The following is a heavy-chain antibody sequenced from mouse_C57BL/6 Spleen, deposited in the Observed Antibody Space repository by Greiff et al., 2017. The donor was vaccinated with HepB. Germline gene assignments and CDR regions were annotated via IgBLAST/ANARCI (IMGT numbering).Heavy chain of an antibody. CDR3: AREEFSFDY. Sequence: VQLQQPGAELVRPGSSVKLSCKASGYTFTSYWMHWVKQRPIQGLEWIGNIDPSDSETHYNQKFKDKATLTVDKSSGTAYMKLSSLTSEDSAVYYCAREEFSFDYWGQGPTLTVSS. CDR1: GYTFTSYW. CDR2: IDPSDSET. V-gene: IGHV1-52*01. J-gene: IGHJ2*01.